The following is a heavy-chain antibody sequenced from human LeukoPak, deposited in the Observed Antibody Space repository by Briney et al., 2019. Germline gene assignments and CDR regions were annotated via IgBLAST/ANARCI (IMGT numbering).Heavy chain of an antibody. CDR3: ARGRGVAVAGKEDY. V-gene: IGHV3-20*04. J-gene: IGHJ4*02. Sequence: PGGSLRLSCAASGLTFDDYGMSWVRQAPGKGLEWVSGINWNGGSTGYADSVKGRFTISRDNAKNSLYLQMNSLRAEDTALYYCARGRGVAVAGKEDYWGQGTLVTVSS. CDR2: INWNGGST. CDR1: GLTFDDYG. D-gene: IGHD6-19*01.